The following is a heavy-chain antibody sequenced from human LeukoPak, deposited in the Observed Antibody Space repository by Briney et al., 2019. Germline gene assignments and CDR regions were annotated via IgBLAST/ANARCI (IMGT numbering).Heavy chain of an antibody. CDR2: ISSSTSYI. CDR3: AREAAAAHAFDI. Sequence: GGSLRLSCAASGFTFSSYWMNWVRRAPGKGLEWVSSISSSTSYIYYADSVKGRFTISRDNAKNSLYLQMNSLRAEDTAVYYCAREAAAAHAFDIWGQGTMVTVSS. CDR1: GFTFSSYW. D-gene: IGHD6-13*01. V-gene: IGHV3-21*01. J-gene: IGHJ3*02.